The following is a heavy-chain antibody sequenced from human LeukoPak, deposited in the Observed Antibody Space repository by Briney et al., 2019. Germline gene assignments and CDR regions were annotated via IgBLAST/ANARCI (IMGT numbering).Heavy chain of an antibody. J-gene: IGHJ4*02. Sequence: GASVTVSCKASGYTFTGYYIHWVRQAPGQGLEWMGWINPNSGGTNYAQKFQGRVTMTRDTSMSTAYMELSGLRSDDTAVYYCSRDSGYCSGGSCWYFDFWGQGTLVTVSA. CDR3: SRDSGYCSGGSCWYFDF. D-gene: IGHD2-15*01. CDR1: GYTFTGYY. CDR2: INPNSGGT. V-gene: IGHV1-2*02.